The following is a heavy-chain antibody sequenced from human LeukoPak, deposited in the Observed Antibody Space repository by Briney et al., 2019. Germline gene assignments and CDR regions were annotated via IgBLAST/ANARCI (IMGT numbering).Heavy chain of an antibody. CDR3: AIRTHVDIVATLGERVKKGLDY. CDR1: GYTFTSYD. CDR2: MNPNSGNT. V-gene: IGHV1-8*01. Sequence: ASVTVSCKASGYTFTSYDINWLRQATGQGLEWMGWMNPNSGNTGYAQTFQGRVTMTRNTSMSTAYMELSSLRSEDTAVYYCAIRTHVDIVATLGERVKKGLDYWGQGTPVTVSS. J-gene: IGHJ4*02. D-gene: IGHD5-12*01.